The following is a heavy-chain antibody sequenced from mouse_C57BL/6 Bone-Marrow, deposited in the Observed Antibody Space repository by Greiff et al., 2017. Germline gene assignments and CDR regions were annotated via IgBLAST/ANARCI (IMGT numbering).Heavy chain of an antibody. Sequence: QVQLQQSGTELVKPGASVKLSCKASGYTFTSYWMHWVKQRPGQGLEWIGNINPSNGGTNYNEKFKSKATLTVDKSSSTAYMQLSSLTSEDSAVYYCARGAMVLLRYFDVWGTGTTVTVSS. CDR2: INPSNGGT. V-gene: IGHV1-53*01. D-gene: IGHD1-1*02. CDR3: ARGAMVLLRYFDV. CDR1: GYTFTSYW. J-gene: IGHJ1*03.